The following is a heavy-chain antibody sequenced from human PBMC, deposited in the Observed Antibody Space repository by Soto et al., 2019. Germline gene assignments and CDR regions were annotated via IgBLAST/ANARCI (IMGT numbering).Heavy chain of an antibody. CDR1: GFTFISYG. CDR3: ARVLEDGYGYLLRYYGMDV. Sequence: PGGSLRLSCAASGFTFISYGIHFFRHAPCKGLEWVAVIWYDGSNKYYADSVKGRFTISRDNSKNTLYLQMNSLRAEDTAVYYCARVLEDGYGYLLRYYGMDVWGQGTTVTVSS. D-gene: IGHD5-18*01. V-gene: IGHV3-33*01. J-gene: IGHJ6*02. CDR2: IWYDGSNK.